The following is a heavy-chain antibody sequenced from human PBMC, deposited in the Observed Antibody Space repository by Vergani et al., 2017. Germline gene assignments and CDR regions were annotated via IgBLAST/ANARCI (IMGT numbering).Heavy chain of an antibody. V-gene: IGHV1-8*01. CDR3: ARYSSSWYGTSNWFDP. Sequence: QVQLVQSGAEVKKPGASVKVSCKASGYTFTSYDINWVRQATGQGLEWMGWMNPNSGNTGYAQKFQGRVTMTRNTSISTAYMELSSLRSEDTAGYYCARYSSSWYGTSNWFDPWGQGTLVTVSS. CDR2: MNPNSGNT. D-gene: IGHD6-13*01. CDR1: GYTFTSYD. J-gene: IGHJ5*02.